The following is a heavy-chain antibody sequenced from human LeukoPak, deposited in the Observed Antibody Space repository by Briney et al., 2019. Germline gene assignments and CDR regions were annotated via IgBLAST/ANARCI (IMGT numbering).Heavy chain of an antibody. V-gene: IGHV3-23*01. CDR2: ISPRGDIT. D-gene: IGHD3-16*01. CDR1: GFTFSSYA. CDR3: AKDDDWGRFNH. J-gene: IGHJ1*01. Sequence: GGSLRLSCAASGFTFSSYALNWVRQAPGKGLEWVSGISPRGDITYYKDSVRGRFTISRDNFKNTVSLQLNSLRAEDTAMYYCAKDDDWGRFNHWGQGTLVTVSS.